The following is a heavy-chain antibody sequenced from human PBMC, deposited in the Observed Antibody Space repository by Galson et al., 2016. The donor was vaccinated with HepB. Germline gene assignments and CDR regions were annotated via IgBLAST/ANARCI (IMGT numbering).Heavy chain of an antibody. CDR2: ISGSGGGT. J-gene: IGHJ3*02. V-gene: IGHV3-23*01. CDR3: ARERFCSSATCYVGDAFHI. Sequence: SLRLSCAASGFTFTTSAMSWVRQAPGKGLEWVSAISGSGGGTFYADSVKGRFTISRDNSKNTLFLQMHSLRVEDTAVYYCARERFCSSATCYVGDAFHIGGQGTMVTVSS. D-gene: IGHD2-2*01. CDR1: GFTFTTSA.